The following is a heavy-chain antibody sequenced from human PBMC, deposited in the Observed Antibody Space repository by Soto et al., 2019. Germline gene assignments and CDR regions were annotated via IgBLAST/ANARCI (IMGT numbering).Heavy chain of an antibody. CDR3: AALVVSDWFDP. D-gene: IGHD2-8*02. CDR2: IYDSGST. J-gene: IGHJ5*02. V-gene: IGHV4-59*01. CDR1: GGSISSYS. Sequence: SLTCTVSGGSISSYSWNWIRQPPGKGLEWIGYIYDSGSTNYNPSLKSRVTISVDTSKNQFSLKLRSVTAADTAVYYCAALVVSDWFDPWGQGTLVTVSS.